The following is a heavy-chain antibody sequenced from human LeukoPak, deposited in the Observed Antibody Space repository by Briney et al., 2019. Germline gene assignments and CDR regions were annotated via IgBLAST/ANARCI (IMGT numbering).Heavy chain of an antibody. CDR1: GGSFSGYY. J-gene: IGHJ4*02. CDR3: ARHKAAAAGTYDY. Sequence: SETLSLTCAVYGGSFSGYYWSWIRQPPGKGLEWIWEINHSGSTNYNPSLKSRVTISVDTSKNQFSLKLSSVTAADTAVYYCARHKAAAAGTYDYWGQGTLVTVSS. CDR2: INHSGST. D-gene: IGHD6-13*01. V-gene: IGHV4-34*01.